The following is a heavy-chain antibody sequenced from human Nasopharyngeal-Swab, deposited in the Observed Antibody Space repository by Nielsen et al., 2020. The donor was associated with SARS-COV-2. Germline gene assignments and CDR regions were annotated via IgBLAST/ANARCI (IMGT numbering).Heavy chain of an antibody. J-gene: IGHJ4*02. D-gene: IGHD3-22*01. Sequence: GESLKISCAVSGFTFSGSAMHWVRQASGKGLEWVGRIRSKANSYATAYAASVKGRFTISRDDSKNTAYLQMNSLKTEDTAVYYCTRLGGYDSSGYYPIDYWGQGTLVTVSS. CDR2: IRSKANSYAT. CDR1: GFTFSGSA. V-gene: IGHV3-73*01. CDR3: TRLGGYDSSGYYPIDY.